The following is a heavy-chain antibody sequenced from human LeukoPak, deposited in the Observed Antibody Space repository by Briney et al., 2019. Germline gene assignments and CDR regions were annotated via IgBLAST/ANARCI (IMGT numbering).Heavy chain of an antibody. CDR1: GGSFSGYY. Sequence: SETLSLPCAVYGGSFSGYYWSWIRRPPGKGLEWIGYIYYSGSTNYNPSLKSRVTISVDTSKNQFSLKLSSVTAADTAVYYCARESYYYGPIDYWGQGTLVTVSS. J-gene: IGHJ4*02. V-gene: IGHV4-59*01. D-gene: IGHD3-10*01. CDR2: IYYSGST. CDR3: ARESYYYGPIDY.